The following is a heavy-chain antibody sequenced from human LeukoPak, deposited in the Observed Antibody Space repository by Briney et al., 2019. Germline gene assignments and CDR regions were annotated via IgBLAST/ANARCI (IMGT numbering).Heavy chain of an antibody. V-gene: IGHV4-30-4*07. CDR3: ARAGYGDSDFDY. J-gene: IGHJ4*02. CDR1: GDSISSGGYS. CDR2: IYYSGSA. D-gene: IGHD4-17*01. Sequence: PSQTLSLTCAVSGDSISSGGYSWSWIPQPPGKGLEWIGHIYYSGSAYSNPSLQSRVTISIDASKNQLSLKLRSVTAADTAVYYCARAGYGDSDFDYWGQGTLVTVSS.